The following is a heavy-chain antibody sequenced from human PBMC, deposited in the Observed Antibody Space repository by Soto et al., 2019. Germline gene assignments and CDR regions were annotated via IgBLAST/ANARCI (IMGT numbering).Heavy chain of an antibody. J-gene: IGHJ6*02. Sequence: ASVKVSCKASGYTFTSYYMHWVRQAPGQGLEWMGIINPSGGSTSYAQKFQGRVTMTRDMSTSTVYMELSSLRSEDTAVYYCARDLSYYDFWSGYYTRVSYYYYGMDVWGQGTTVTVSS. D-gene: IGHD3-3*01. CDR1: GYTFTSYY. CDR2: INPSGGST. V-gene: IGHV1-46*01. CDR3: ARDLSYYDFWSGYYTRVSYYYYGMDV.